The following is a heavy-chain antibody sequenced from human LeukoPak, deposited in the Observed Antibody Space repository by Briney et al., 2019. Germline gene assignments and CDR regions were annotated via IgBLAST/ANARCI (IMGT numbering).Heavy chain of an antibody. Sequence: GESLKISCKGSGYSFTSYWIGWVRQMPGKGLEWMGVIYPGDSDTRYSPSFQGQVTISADKSISTAYLQWSGLKASDTAMFYCARPYGSGTYPYYFDYWGQGTLVTVSS. D-gene: IGHD3-10*01. CDR3: ARPYGSGTYPYYFDY. CDR1: GYSFTSYW. J-gene: IGHJ4*02. CDR2: IYPGDSDT. V-gene: IGHV5-51*01.